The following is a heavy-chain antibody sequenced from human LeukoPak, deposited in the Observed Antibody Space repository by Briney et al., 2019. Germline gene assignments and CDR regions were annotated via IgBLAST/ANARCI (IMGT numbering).Heavy chain of an antibody. Sequence: PGGSLRLSCEASGFTFSSYAMSWVRQAPGKGLEWVSALNGGGDYTYYAASVKGRFTISRDNSKNTLFLQMSSLRVEDTAVYYCANGRGTTIFGVAQSDYWGQGTLVTVSS. CDR2: LNGGGDYT. D-gene: IGHD3-3*01. CDR1: GFTFSSYA. J-gene: IGHJ4*02. CDR3: ANGRGTTIFGVAQSDY. V-gene: IGHV3-23*01.